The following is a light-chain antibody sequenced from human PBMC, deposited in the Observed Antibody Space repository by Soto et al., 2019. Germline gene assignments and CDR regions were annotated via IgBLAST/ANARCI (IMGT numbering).Light chain of an antibody. CDR1: QSVPSY. J-gene: IGKJ2*01. V-gene: IGKV3-11*01. CDR2: DIS. Sequence: EIVLTQFPATLSLSPGDRATFSCRASQSVPSYLAWYQQKPGQAPRLLVYDISNRATGIPARFTGSGSGTDFTLTISSLEPEDSAVYYCQQRNAWPRNTFGQGTKLEI. CDR3: QQRNAWPRNT.